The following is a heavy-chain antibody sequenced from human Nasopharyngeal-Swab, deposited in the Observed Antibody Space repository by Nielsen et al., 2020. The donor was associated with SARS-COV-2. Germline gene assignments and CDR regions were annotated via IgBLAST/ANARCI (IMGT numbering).Heavy chain of an antibody. Sequence: GESLKISCAASGFTFSDSATHWVRQASGKGLEWVGRIRSKGNNYATAYAASAKGRFTIFRDDPTNTAFLQMNSLKAEDTAMYYCTRCGGGCYSGRDYWGQGTLVTVSS. CDR2: IRSKGNNYAT. CDR3: TRCGGGCYSGRDY. CDR1: GFTFSDSA. V-gene: IGHV3-73*01. D-gene: IGHD2-15*01. J-gene: IGHJ4*02.